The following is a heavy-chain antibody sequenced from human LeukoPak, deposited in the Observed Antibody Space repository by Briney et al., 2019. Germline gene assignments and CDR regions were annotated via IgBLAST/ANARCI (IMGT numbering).Heavy chain of an antibody. CDR2: ISGSGGST. CDR1: GFTFSTYG. CDR3: SKAVAASGFLDY. D-gene: IGHD6-13*01. V-gene: IGHV3-23*01. Sequence: GGSPRLSCAASGFTFSTYGMNWVRQAPGKGLEWVSVISGSGGSTYYADSVKGRFTISRDNSKNTLYLQMNSLKTEDTAVYYCSKAVAASGFLDYWGQGTLVTVSS. J-gene: IGHJ4*02.